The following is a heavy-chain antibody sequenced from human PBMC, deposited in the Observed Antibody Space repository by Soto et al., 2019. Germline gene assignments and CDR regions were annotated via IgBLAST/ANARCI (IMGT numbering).Heavy chain of an antibody. CDR3: ARDKITGLFDY. D-gene: IGHD2-8*02. Sequence: PSETLSLTCAVYGGSFSGYYWSWIRQPPGKGLEWIGEINHSGSTNYNPSLKSRVTISVDTSKNQFSLKLSSVTAADTAVYYCARDKITGLFDYWGQGNLLTVSS. J-gene: IGHJ4*02. CDR1: GGSFSGYY. V-gene: IGHV4-34*01. CDR2: INHSGST.